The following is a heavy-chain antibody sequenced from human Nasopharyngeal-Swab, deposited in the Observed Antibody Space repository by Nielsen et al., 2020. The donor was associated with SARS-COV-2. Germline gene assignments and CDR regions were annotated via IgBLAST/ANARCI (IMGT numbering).Heavy chain of an antibody. D-gene: IGHD6-19*01. CDR1: AGSTSSSSYY. CDR2: IYYSGST. Sequence: SETLSLTCTVSAGSTSSSSYYWGWIRQPPWKGLEWIGRIYYSGSTYYNPSLKNRVTITVDTSKNQFSLKLRSVTAADTAVYYCARDHPMYSSGWNPDAFDIWGQGTMVTVSS. V-gene: IGHV4-39*07. CDR3: ARDHPMYSSGWNPDAFDI. J-gene: IGHJ3*02.